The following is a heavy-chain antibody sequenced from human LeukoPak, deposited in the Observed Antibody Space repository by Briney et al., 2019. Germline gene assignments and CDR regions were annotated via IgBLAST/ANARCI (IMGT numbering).Heavy chain of an antibody. J-gene: IGHJ5*02. CDR3: TTVLLSRRGNWFDP. V-gene: IGHV3-15*01. Sequence: PGGSLRLSCAASGFTFSNAWMSWVRQAPGKGLEWVGRIKSKTDGGTTDYAAPVKGRFTIPRDDSKNTLYLQMNSLKTEDTAVYYCTTVLLSRRGNWFDPWGQGTLVTVSS. CDR1: GFTFSNAW. D-gene: IGHD3-10*01. CDR2: IKSKTDGGTT.